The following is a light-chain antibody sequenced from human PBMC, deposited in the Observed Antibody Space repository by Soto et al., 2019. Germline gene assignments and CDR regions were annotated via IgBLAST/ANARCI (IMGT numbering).Light chain of an antibody. CDR1: SSNFGAGYD. J-gene: IGLJ2*01. CDR2: GDS. CDR3: QSYDSSLSAVV. V-gene: IGLV1-40*01. Sequence: QSVLTQPPSVSGAPGQRVTISCTGSSSNFGAGYDVHWYQQLPGTAPKLLIYGDSNRPSGVPDRVSGSKSGTSASLAITGLQAEYEADYYCQSYDSSLSAVVFGGGTKLTFL.